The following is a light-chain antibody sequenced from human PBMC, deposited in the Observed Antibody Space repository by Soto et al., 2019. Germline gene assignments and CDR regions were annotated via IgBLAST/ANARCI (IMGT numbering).Light chain of an antibody. CDR2: HAY. CDR3: LQHNSYLIT. CDR1: QSISNW. J-gene: IGKJ5*01. V-gene: IGKV1-5*01. Sequence: DIQMTQSPSTLSASVGDGVTITCRASQSISNWLAWYQQKPGTAPKVLIYHAYNLQSGVQSRFSGSGSGTEFTLTISSLQPEDFATYYCLQHNSYLITFGQGTRLEIK.